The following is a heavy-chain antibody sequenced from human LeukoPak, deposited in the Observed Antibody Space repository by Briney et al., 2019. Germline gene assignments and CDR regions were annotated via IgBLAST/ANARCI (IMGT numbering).Heavy chain of an antibody. J-gene: IGHJ4*02. CDR1: GFTFYTYA. V-gene: IGHV3-23*01. CDR2: ISGRGDST. Sequence: GGSLRLSCAASGFTFYTYAMSWVRQAPGKGLEWVSAISGRGDSTNYADSVKGRFTISRDNSKNTLYLQMNSLRAEDTAVYYCAKVDTAMVYFDYWGQGTLVTVSS. D-gene: IGHD5-18*01. CDR3: AKVDTAMVYFDY.